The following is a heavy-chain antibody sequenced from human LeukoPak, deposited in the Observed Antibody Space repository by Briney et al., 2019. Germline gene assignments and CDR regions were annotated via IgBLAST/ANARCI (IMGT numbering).Heavy chain of an antibody. J-gene: IGHJ4*02. CDR2: IRYDGNYQ. Sequence: GGSLRLSCAASGFSFINYGMHWVRQAPGKGLEGVSFIRYDGNYQYDADSVKGRFTISRDNSKNTLYLHMNSLRPEDTAVYYCAKGQTAADWGQGTLVIVSS. D-gene: IGHD6-25*01. V-gene: IGHV3-30*02. CDR1: GFSFINYG. CDR3: AKGQTAAD.